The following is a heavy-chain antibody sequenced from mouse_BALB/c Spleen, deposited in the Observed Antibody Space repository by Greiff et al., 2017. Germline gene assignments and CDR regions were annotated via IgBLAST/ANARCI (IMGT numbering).Heavy chain of an antibody. V-gene: IGHV5-6*01. CDR3: ARHEGNPWFAY. CDR2: ISSGGSYT. D-gene: IGHD2-1*01. Sequence: EVKLMESGGDLVKPGGSLKLSCAASGFTFSSYGMSWVRQTPDKRLEWVATISSGGSYTYYPDSVKGRFTISRDNAKNTLYLQMSSLKSEDTAMYYCARHEGNPWFAYWGQGTLVTVSA. CDR1: GFTFSSYG. J-gene: IGHJ3*01.